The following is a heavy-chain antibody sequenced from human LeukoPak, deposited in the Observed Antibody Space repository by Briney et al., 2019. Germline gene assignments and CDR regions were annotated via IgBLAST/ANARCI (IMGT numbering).Heavy chain of an antibody. Sequence: GGSLRLSCAASGFTFSDYYMSWIRQAPGKGLEWVSGINWNGGSTGYADSVKGRFTISRDNAKNSLYLQMNSLRAEDTAVYYCARVSSFGEDYYYYMDVWGKGTTVTVSS. J-gene: IGHJ6*03. CDR1: GFTFSDYY. V-gene: IGHV3-20*04. CDR3: ARVSSFGEDYYYYMDV. CDR2: INWNGGST. D-gene: IGHD3-10*01.